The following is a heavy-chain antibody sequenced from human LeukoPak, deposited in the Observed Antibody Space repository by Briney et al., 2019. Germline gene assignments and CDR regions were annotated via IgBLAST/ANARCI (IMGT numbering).Heavy chain of an antibody. CDR1: GGSISSSSYY. CDR3: AICGYYENDY. J-gene: IGHJ4*02. D-gene: IGHD3-22*01. V-gene: IGHV4-39*01. Sequence: PSETLSLTCTVSGGSISSSSYYWGWIRQPPGKGLEWIGSIYYSGSTYYNPSLKSRVTISVDTSKNQFSLKLSSVTAADTAVYYCAICGYYENDYWGQGTLVTVSS. CDR2: IYYSGST.